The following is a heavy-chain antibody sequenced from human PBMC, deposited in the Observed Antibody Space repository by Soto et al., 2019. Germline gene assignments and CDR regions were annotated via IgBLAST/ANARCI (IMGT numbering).Heavy chain of an antibody. D-gene: IGHD3-3*01. CDR3: AREGSITIFGVVNYYGMDV. CDR2: ISAYNGNT. V-gene: IGHV1-18*01. Sequence: ASVKVSCKASGYTFTSYGISWVRQAPGQGREWMGWISAYNGNTNYAQKLQGRVTMTTDTSTSTAYMELRSLRSDDTAVYYCAREGSITIFGVVNYYGMDVWGQGXTVTVYS. J-gene: IGHJ6*02. CDR1: GYTFTSYG.